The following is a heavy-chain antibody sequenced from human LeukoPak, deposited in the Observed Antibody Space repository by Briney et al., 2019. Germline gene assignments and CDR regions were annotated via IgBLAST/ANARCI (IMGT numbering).Heavy chain of an antibody. CDR3: AELGITMIGGV. CDR2: ISSSGSTI. CDR1: GFTFSSYE. Sequence: GGSLRLSCAASGFTFSSYEMNWVRQAPGKGLEWVSYISSSGSTIYYADSVKGLFTISRDNAKNSLYLQMNSLRAEDTAVYYCAELGITMIGGVWGKGTTVTISS. J-gene: IGHJ6*04. V-gene: IGHV3-48*03. D-gene: IGHD3-10*02.